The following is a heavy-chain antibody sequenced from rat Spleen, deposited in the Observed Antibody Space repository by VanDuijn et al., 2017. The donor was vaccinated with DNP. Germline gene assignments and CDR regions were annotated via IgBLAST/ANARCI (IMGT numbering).Heavy chain of an antibody. CDR2: INSDGLVT. D-gene: IGHD1-6*01. CDR1: GFTFSDYD. Sequence: EVQLVESGGGLVQPGGSLKISCEASGFTFSDYDMAWVRQAPTKGLEWVAAINSDGLVTYHRHSVKGRFTVSRDNRKSILYLQMDILRSEDTATYYCATRGYYGLAYYFNYWGQGVMVTVSS. J-gene: IGHJ2*01. CDR3: ATRGYYGLAYYFNY. V-gene: IGHV5-20*01.